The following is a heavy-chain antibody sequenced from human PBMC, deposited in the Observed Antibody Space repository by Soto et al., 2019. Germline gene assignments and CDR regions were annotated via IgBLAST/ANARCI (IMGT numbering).Heavy chain of an antibody. CDR3: ARSTYQLLYWFDP. CDR1: GYTFTSYD. CDR2: MNPNSGNT. V-gene: IGHV1-8*01. Sequence: ASVKVSCKASGYTFTSYDINWVRQATGQGLEWMGWMNPNSGNTGYAQKFQGRVTMTRNTSISTAYMELSSLRSEDTAVYYCARSTYQLLYWFDPWGQGTLVTVSS. J-gene: IGHJ5*02. D-gene: IGHD2-2*01.